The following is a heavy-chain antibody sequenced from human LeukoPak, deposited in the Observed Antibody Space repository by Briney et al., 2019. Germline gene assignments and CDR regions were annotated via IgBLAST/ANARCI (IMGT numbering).Heavy chain of an antibody. Sequence: QAGGSLGLSCVASGFTFSSYWMHWVRQDPRKGLVWVSRINGDGRNINYADSVRGRFTISRDNAKNTLYLQMNTLRVEDTAVYYCTRDLMDYDVSTGLHHYYMDVWGQGTTVTVSS. CDR2: INGDGRNI. D-gene: IGHD3-9*01. V-gene: IGHV3-74*01. CDR3: TRDLMDYDVSTGLHHYYMDV. CDR1: GFTFSSYW. J-gene: IGHJ6*02.